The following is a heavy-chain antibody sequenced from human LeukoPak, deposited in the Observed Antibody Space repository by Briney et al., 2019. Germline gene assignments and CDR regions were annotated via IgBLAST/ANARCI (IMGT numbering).Heavy chain of an antibody. CDR3: ARREKMATIGGYFDY. D-gene: IGHD5-24*01. CDR1: GGSISSSSYY. V-gene: IGHV4-39*01. CDR2: IYYSGST. J-gene: IGHJ4*02. Sequence: PSETLSLTCTVSGGSISSSSYYWGWIRQPPEKGLEWIGSIYYSGSTYYNPSLKSRVTISVDTSKNQFSLKLSSVTAADTAVYYCARREKMATIGGYFDYWSQGTLVTVSS.